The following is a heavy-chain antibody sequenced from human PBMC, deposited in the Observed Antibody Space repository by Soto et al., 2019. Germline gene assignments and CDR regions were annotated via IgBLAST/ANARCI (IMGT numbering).Heavy chain of an antibody. CDR3: AKDNSITMVRGVIITASWDFEL. J-gene: IGHJ2*01. CDR1: GFTFSSYA. Sequence: GGSLRLSCAASGFTFSSYAMSWVRQAPGKGLEWVSAISGSGGSTYYADSVKGRFTISRDNSKNTLYLQMNSLRAEDTAVYYCAKDNSITMVRGVIITASWDFELWGRGTLVTGS. D-gene: IGHD3-10*01. V-gene: IGHV3-23*01. CDR2: ISGSGGST.